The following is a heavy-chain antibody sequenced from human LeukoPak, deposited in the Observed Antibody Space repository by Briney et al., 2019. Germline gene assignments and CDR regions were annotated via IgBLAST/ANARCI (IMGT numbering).Heavy chain of an antibody. CDR3: ARATTVTPWYFDY. CDR1: GGTFSSYA. Sequence: ASVKVSCKASGGTFSSYALSWVRQAPGQGLEWMGWISAYNGNTNYAQKLQGRVTMTTDTSTSTAYMELRSLRSDDTAVYYCARATTVTPWYFDYWGQGTLVTVSS. D-gene: IGHD4-17*01. J-gene: IGHJ4*02. CDR2: ISAYNGNT. V-gene: IGHV1-18*01.